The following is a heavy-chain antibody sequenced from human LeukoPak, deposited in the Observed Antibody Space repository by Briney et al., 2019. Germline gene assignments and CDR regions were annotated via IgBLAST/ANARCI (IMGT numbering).Heavy chain of an antibody. J-gene: IGHJ4*02. D-gene: IGHD2-21*01. CDR2: ISVTGDFT. V-gene: IGHV3-23*01. Sequence: PGGSLRLSCAASGFTFSSYAMSWLRQTPQKGLEWVSGISVTGDFTYYADSVKGRFTIARDNSRTTVYLQLNSLRADDTAVYYCAKSHITRYPLQYYFDLWGQGDQFTVSS. CDR1: GFTFSSYA. CDR3: AKSHITRYPLQYYFDL.